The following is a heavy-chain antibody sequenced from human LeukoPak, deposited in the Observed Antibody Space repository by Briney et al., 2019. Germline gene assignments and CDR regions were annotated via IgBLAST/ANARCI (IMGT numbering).Heavy chain of an antibody. D-gene: IGHD6-13*01. Sequence: GGSLRLSCAASGFTFSSYGMHWVRQAPGKGLEWVAFIRYDGSNKYYADSVKGRFTISRDNSKNTLYLQMNSLRAEDTAVYYCAKDHSSSWSFDYWGQGTLVTVSS. J-gene: IGHJ4*02. CDR2: IRYDGSNK. CDR1: GFTFSSYG. V-gene: IGHV3-30*02. CDR3: AKDHSSSWSFDY.